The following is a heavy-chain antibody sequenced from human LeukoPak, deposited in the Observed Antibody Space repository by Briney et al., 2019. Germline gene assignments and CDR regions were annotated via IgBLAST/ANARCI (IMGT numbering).Heavy chain of an antibody. J-gene: IGHJ4*02. CDR2: IIGGAGGT. D-gene: IGHD2-2*01. Sequence: GGSLRLSCAASGFTFSSYAMHWVRQAPGKGLEWVSGIIGGAGGTYYADSVKGRFTISRDNAKNTLYLQMNSLRAEDTAVYYCAHGSTYQLDYWGQGTLVTVSS. CDR3: AHGSTYQLDY. V-gene: IGHV3-23*01. CDR1: GFTFSSYA.